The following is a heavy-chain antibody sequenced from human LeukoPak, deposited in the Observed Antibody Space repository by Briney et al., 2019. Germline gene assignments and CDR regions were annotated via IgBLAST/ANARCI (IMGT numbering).Heavy chain of an antibody. D-gene: IGHD2-15*01. V-gene: IGHV3-30*02. CDR3: AKDSVPYCTGGSCHPL. J-gene: IGHJ3*01. CDR2: IQNDGSEK. Sequence: GGSLRLSCAASGFTFRTYGMHWVRQAPGKGLEWGTFIQNDGSEKNYADSVKGRFTISRDNSKNTVYLQMNSLRADDTAVYYCAKDSVPYCTGGSCHPLWGQGTMVIVSS. CDR1: GFTFRTYG.